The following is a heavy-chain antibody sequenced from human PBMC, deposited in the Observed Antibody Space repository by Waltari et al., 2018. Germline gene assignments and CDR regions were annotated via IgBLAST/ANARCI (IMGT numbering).Heavy chain of an antibody. CDR3: ARDAYCSGGSCFYYYYGMDV. CDR1: GGSISSHY. D-gene: IGHD2-15*01. V-gene: IGHV4-59*11. CDR2: IYYSGST. J-gene: IGHJ6*02. Sequence: QVQLQESGPGLVKPSETLSLTCTVPGGSISSHYWSWLRQPPGKGLEWIGYIYYSGSTNYNPSLKSRVTISVDTSKNQFSLKLSSVTAADTAVYYCARDAYCSGGSCFYYYYGMDVWGQGTTVTVSS.